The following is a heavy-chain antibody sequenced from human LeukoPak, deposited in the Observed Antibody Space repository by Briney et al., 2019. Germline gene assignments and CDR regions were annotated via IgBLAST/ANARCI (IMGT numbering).Heavy chain of an antibody. CDR2: IYCSGSN. Sequence: PSETLSLTCTVSGGSVSSGSYYWSWIRPPPGKGLEWIGYIYCSGSNNYNPSLKSRATISVYTSKNQFSLKLSSVTAADTAVYYCARVAYYYDSSGYSYYFDYWGQGTLATVSS. D-gene: IGHD3-22*01. J-gene: IGHJ4*02. CDR1: GGSVSSGSYY. CDR3: ARVAYYYDSSGYSYYFDY. V-gene: IGHV4-61*01.